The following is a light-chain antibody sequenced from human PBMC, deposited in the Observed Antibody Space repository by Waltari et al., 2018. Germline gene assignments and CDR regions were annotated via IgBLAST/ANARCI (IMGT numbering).Light chain of an antibody. Sequence: QSVLTQPPSASATPGQRVTISCSGSSSTIGSNIVNWYQKVPGTTPKLLIYRNDQRPSGVPDRFSGSKSGTSASLAISGLRSEDEADYYCAAWDDTLNGRWEFGGGTKLTVL. J-gene: IGLJ3*02. V-gene: IGLV1-44*01. CDR3: AAWDDTLNGRWE. CDR1: SSTIGSNI. CDR2: RND.